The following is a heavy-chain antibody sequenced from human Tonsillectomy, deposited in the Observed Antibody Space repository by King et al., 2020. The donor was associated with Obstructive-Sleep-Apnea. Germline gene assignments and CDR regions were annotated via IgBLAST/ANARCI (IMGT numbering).Heavy chain of an antibody. D-gene: IGHD6-19*01. CDR1: GFTFGDYA. CDR3: TRGSSAVAGYFDL. V-gene: IGHV3-49*03. CDR2: IRSKAYGGTT. Sequence: VQLVESGGGLVQPGRSLRLSCTASGFTFGDYAMSWFRQAPGKGLEWVGFIRSKAYGGTTEHAASVKGRFTISRDDSKSIAYLQMNSLKTEDTAVYYCTRGSSAVAGYFDLWGRGTLVTVSS. J-gene: IGHJ2*01.